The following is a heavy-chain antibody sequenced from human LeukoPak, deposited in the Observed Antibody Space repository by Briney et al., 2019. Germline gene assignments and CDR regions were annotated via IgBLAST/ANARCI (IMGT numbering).Heavy chain of an antibody. J-gene: IGHJ4*02. CDR2: ISGSGGST. V-gene: IGHV3-23*01. CDR1: GFTFSSYA. D-gene: IGHD4-17*01. Sequence: GGSLRLSCAASGFTFSSYAMSWVRQAPGKGLEWVSAISGSGGSTYYADSVKGRFTISRDNAKNSLYLQMNSLRDEDTAVYYCARRRGDYLGGFEYWGQGTLVTVSS. CDR3: ARRRGDYLGGFEY.